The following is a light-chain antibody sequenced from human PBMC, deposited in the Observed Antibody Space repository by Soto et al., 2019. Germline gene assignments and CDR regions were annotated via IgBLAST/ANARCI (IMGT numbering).Light chain of an antibody. CDR3: ATWDSSLSGGV. Sequence: QSVLTQPPSVSAAPGQKVTISCSGSSSNIENNYVSWYRQLPGTAPTLLIYEDNKRPSGIPDRFSGSKSGTSATLGITGLETGDEADYYCATWDSSLSGGVFGPGTKLTVL. V-gene: IGLV1-51*02. CDR1: SSNIENNY. J-gene: IGLJ1*01. CDR2: EDN.